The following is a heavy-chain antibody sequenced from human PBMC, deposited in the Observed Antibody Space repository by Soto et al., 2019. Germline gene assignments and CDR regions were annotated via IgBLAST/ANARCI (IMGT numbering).Heavy chain of an antibody. CDR1: GGSFINDY. D-gene: IGHD3-10*01. CDR3: TRGLRWFAD. Sequence: PSETLSLTCAVYGGSFINDYWSWIRQPPWKGLEWIGEINHSGSSNYNPSLKTRVTISIDTSRNQFSLQLSSVTAADTAVYYCTRGLRWFADWGQGTPVTVSS. J-gene: IGHJ4*02. CDR2: INHSGSS. V-gene: IGHV4-34*01.